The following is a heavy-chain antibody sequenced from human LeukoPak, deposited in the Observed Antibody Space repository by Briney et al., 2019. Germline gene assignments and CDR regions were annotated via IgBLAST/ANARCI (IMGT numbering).Heavy chain of an antibody. Sequence: ASVKVSCKASGYTFTSYYMHWVREAPGQGLEWMGIINPSGGTTSYAQKFQGRVTMTRDTSTSTIYMGLSSLRSEDTAVYYCARSLTGYYDSSGFWGQGTLVTVSS. CDR2: INPSGGTT. D-gene: IGHD3-22*01. CDR1: GYTFTSYY. CDR3: ARSLTGYYDSSGF. J-gene: IGHJ4*02. V-gene: IGHV1-46*01.